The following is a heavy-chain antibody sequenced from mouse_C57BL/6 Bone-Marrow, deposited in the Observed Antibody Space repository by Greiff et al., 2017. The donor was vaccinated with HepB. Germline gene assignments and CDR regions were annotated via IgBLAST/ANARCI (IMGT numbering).Heavy chain of an antibody. D-gene: IGHD1-1*01. J-gene: IGHJ1*03. CDR2: IDPENGDT. Sequence: EVQLQESGAELVRPGASVKLSCTASGFNIKDDYMHWVKQRPEQGLEWIGWIDPENGDTEYASKFQGKATITADTSSNTAYLQLSSLTSEDTAVYYCTTKGGSSDWYFDVWGTGTTVTVSS. CDR3: TTKGGSSDWYFDV. CDR1: GFNIKDDY. V-gene: IGHV14-4*01.